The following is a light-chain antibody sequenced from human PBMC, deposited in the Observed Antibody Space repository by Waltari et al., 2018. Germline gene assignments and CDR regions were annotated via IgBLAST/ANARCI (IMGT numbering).Light chain of an antibody. CDR3: QTWGSGTVV. V-gene: IGLV4-69*02. CDR1: SGHSTYD. CDR2: LKSDGSH. J-gene: IGLJ2*01. Sequence: QLALTQSPSASASLGASVKLTCTLSSGHSTYDIAWHQKEPEKGPRFLMKLKSDGSHTKGDGVPDRFSGSSSGAERYLTVSGLQSDDEADYYCQTWGSGTVVFGGGTKLTVL.